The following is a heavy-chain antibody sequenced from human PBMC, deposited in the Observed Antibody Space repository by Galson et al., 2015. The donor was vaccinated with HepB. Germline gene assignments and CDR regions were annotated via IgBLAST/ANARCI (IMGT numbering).Heavy chain of an antibody. CDR1: GFTFTSSA. Sequence: SVKVSCKASGFTFTSSAMQWVRQARGQRLEWIGWIVVGSGNTNYAQKFQERVTITRDMSTSTAYMELSSLRSEDTAVYYCAAVPDPYDILTGYYRFDYWGQGTLVTVSS. V-gene: IGHV1-58*02. CDR3: AAVPDPYDILTGYYRFDY. CDR2: IVVGSGNT. J-gene: IGHJ4*02. D-gene: IGHD3-9*01.